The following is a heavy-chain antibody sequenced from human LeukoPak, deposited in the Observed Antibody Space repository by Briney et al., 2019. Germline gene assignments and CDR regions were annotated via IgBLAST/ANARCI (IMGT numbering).Heavy chain of an antibody. CDR1: GFTVSNNY. CDR2: IYSGGST. J-gene: IGHJ5*02. Sequence: GGSLRLSCAASGFTVSNNYMSWVRQAPGKGLELVSVIYSGGSTRYADSVKGRFTISRDNAKNSLYLQMNSLRAEDTAVYYCARGVKLHDTWGQGTLVTVFS. V-gene: IGHV3-53*01. D-gene: IGHD1-26*01. CDR3: ARGVKLHDT.